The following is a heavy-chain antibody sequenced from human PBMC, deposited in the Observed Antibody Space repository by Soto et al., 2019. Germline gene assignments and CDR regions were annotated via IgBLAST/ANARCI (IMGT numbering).Heavy chain of an antibody. CDR1: GYTFTSYG. J-gene: IGHJ3*02. V-gene: IGHV1-3*01. CDR3: ARVQRFLEEHGFDI. Sequence: ASGKVSCKASGYTFTSYGMDWVRQAPGQRLEGMGWINAGSGNTKYSQKFQGRVTITRDTSASTAYMELSSLRSEDTAVYSCARVQRFLEEHGFDIWGQGTMVTVSS. D-gene: IGHD3-3*01. CDR2: INAGSGNT.